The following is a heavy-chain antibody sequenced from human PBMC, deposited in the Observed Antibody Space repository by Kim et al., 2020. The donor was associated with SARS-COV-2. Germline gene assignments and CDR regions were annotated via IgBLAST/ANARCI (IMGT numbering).Heavy chain of an antibody. D-gene: IGHD1-26*01. CDR2: ISDSSSTI. J-gene: IGHJ6*02. V-gene: IGHV3-48*04. Sequence: GGSLRLSCAASGFTFSSYSMNWVRQAPGKGLEWVSYISDSSSTIHYADSVKGRFTISRDNAKNSLYLQMNSLRAEDTAVYYCARELLRYSYGMIVGANDYYGMDVWGQGTTVTVSS. CDR1: GFTFSSYS. CDR3: ARELLRYSYGMIVGANDYYGMDV.